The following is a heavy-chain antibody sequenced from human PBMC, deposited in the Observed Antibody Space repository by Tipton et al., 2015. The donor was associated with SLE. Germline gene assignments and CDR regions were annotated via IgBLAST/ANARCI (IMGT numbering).Heavy chain of an antibody. V-gene: IGHV4-59*01. CDR3: ARDYGGTSGWYFDH. D-gene: IGHD4-23*01. Sequence: GLVKPSETLSLTCTVSGDSISSYFWSWIRQPPGKGLEWIGYIYYTGSTNYNASLKSRVTISVDTSKNQFSLKLGSVTAADTAVYYCARDYGGTSGWYFDHWGRGTLVTVSS. CDR1: GDSISSYF. J-gene: IGHJ2*01. CDR2: IYYTGST.